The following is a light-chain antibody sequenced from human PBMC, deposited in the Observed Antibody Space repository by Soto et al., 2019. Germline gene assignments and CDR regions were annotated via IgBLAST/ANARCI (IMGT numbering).Light chain of an antibody. J-gene: IGKJ4*01. V-gene: IGKV3D-15*01. CDR1: QTVSSN. Sequence: EMVLTQSPDTLSLSPGERATLSCRASQTVSSNFLAWYQQRPGQAPRLLIYGASSRAAGIPARFSGSGSGTEFTLTISSLQSKDFAVYYCQQYNNWHPLTFGGGTKVDIK. CDR2: GAS. CDR3: QQYNNWHPLT.